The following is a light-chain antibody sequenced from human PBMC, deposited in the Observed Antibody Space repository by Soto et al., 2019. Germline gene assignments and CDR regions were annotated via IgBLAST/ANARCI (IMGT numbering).Light chain of an antibody. CDR1: SGHSSYI. CDR3: ESWDITTRI. V-gene: IGLV4-60*02. J-gene: IGLJ2*01. Sequence: QPVLTQSSSASASLGSSVKLTCTLSSGHSSYIIAWHQQQPGKAPRYLMKLEGSGSYNKGSGVPDRFSGSSSGADRYLTISNLQFEDEADYHCESWDITTRIFGGGTKLTVL. CDR2: LEGSGSY.